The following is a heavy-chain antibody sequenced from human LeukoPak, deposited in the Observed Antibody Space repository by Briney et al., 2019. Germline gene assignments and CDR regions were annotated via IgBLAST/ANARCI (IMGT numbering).Heavy chain of an antibody. CDR1: GFAFNSYA. CDR3: AREAAAGTWGFFDY. CDR2: ISYDGTNK. Sequence: GGSLRLSCAASGFAFNSYAMHWVRQAPGKGLEWVAFISYDGTNKYYADSVKGRFTISRDNSKNTLYLQMDSLRADDTAVYYCAREAAAGTWGFFDYWGQGTLVTVSS. J-gene: IGHJ4*02. V-gene: IGHV3-30-3*01. D-gene: IGHD6-13*01.